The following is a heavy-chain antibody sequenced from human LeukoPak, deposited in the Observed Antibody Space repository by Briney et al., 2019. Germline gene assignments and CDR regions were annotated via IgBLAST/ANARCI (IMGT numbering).Heavy chain of an antibody. Sequence: SETLSLTCTVSGGSISSYYWSWIRQPPGKGLEWIGYINYSGSTNYNPSLKSRVTISVDTSKNQFSLKLSSVTAADTAVYYCAKKDQTGTSYGIDYWGKGTLVTASS. CDR2: INYSGST. V-gene: IGHV4-59*01. CDR1: GGSISSYY. D-gene: IGHD1-14*01. CDR3: AKKDQTGTSYGIDY. J-gene: IGHJ4*02.